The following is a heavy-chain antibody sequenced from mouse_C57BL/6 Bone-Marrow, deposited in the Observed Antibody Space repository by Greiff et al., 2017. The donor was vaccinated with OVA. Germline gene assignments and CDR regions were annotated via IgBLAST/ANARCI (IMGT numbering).Heavy chain of an antibody. CDR1: GFTFNDYY. CDR3: AREYGRSPQFDY. D-gene: IGHD1-1*01. J-gene: IGHJ2*01. CDR2: INYDGSST. V-gene: IGHV5-16*01. Sequence: EVHLVESEGGLVQPGSSMKLSCTASGFTFNDYYMAWVRQVPEKGLEWVANINYDGSSTYYLDSLKSRFIISRDNAKNILYLQMSSLKSEDTATYYCAREYGRSPQFDYWGQGTTLTVSS.